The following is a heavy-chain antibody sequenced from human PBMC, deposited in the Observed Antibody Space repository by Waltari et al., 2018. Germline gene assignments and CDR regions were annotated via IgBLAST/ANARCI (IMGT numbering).Heavy chain of an antibody. V-gene: IGHV3-48*03. CDR1: GFHFSSYE. CDR3: ARERSVTGKGNLDY. D-gene: IGHD3-10*01. CDR2: SSSGGTNM. J-gene: IGHJ4*02. Sequence: EVQLVESGGGLVQPGGSLRLSCAASGFHFSSYEMNWVRQAPGMGLEWVSYSSSGGTNMFYAESVKGRFTISRDNAKNSLYLHMNSLRVEDTAVYYCARERSVTGKGNLDYWGQGTLVTVSS.